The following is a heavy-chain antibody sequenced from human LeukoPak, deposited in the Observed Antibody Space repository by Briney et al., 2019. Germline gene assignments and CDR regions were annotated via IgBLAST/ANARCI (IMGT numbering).Heavy chain of an antibody. Sequence: SETLSLTCGVNGGSFSGYYWNWIRQTPGKGLEWIGEINHSGSTNYNPSLKSRVTISVDTSKNQFSLKLSSVTAADTAVYYCARDKEIAAAGATYDYWGQGTLVTVSS. D-gene: IGHD6-13*01. CDR1: GGSFSGYY. CDR3: ARDKEIAAAGATYDY. V-gene: IGHV4-34*01. J-gene: IGHJ4*02. CDR2: INHSGST.